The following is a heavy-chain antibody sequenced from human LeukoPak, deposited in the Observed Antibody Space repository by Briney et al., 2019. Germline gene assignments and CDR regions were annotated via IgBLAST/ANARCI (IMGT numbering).Heavy chain of an antibody. D-gene: IGHD2-2*01. J-gene: IGHJ5*02. Sequence: PGGSLRLSCAASRFTFSDYYMSWIRQAPGKGLEWVSSISSRGSTIYYVDSVKGRFTISRDNAKNSLYLQMNSLRAEDTAVYYCARYYQYNWFDPWGQGTLVTVSS. V-gene: IGHV3-11*04. CDR1: RFTFSDYY. CDR3: ARYYQYNWFDP. CDR2: ISSRGSTI.